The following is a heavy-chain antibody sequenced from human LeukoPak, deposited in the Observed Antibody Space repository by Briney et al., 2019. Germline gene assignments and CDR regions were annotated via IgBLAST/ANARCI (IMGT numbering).Heavy chain of an antibody. J-gene: IGHJ4*02. CDR1: GFTVSSNY. CDR2: IYSGGST. CDR3: AKDSVARVTQIDY. Sequence: GGSLRLSCAASGFTVSSNYMSWVRQAPGKGLEWVSVIYSGGSTYYADSVKGRFTISRDNAKNSLYLQMNSLRAEDTALYYCAKDSVARVTQIDYWGQGTLVTVSS. D-gene: IGHD2-21*02. V-gene: IGHV3-53*05.